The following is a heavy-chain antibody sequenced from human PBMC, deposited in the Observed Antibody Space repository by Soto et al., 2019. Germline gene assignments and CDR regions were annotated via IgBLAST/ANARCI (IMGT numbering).Heavy chain of an antibody. Sequence: ASVKVSCKASGYTFTSYGISWVLQAPGQGLEWMGWISAYNGNTNYAQKLQGRVTMTTDTSTSTAYMELRSLRSDDTAVYYCARDLSISSIAVAENDYWGQGTLVTVPQ. CDR3: ARDLSISSIAVAENDY. CDR2: ISAYNGNT. CDR1: GYTFTSYG. J-gene: IGHJ4*02. D-gene: IGHD6-19*01. V-gene: IGHV1-18*04.